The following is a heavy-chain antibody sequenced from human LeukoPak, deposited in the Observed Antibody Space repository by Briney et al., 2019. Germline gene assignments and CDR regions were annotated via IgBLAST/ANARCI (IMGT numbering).Heavy chain of an antibody. CDR1: GFTFSSYA. D-gene: IGHD3-9*01. Sequence: PGGSLRLSCAASGFTFSSYAMHWVRQAPGKGLEWVANIKQDGSEKYYVDSVKGRFTISRDNAKNSLYLQMNSLRAEDTAVYYCARDGVLRYFDWSFDYWGQGTLVTVSS. CDR2: IKQDGSEK. J-gene: IGHJ4*02. V-gene: IGHV3-7*01. CDR3: ARDGVLRYFDWSFDY.